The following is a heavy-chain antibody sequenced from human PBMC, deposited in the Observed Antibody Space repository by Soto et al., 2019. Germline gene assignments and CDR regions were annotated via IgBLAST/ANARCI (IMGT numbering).Heavy chain of an antibody. D-gene: IGHD5-12*01. CDR2: INPNSGGT. CDR3: ARDRGGGLVATISYVDY. J-gene: IGHJ4*02. V-gene: IGHV1-2*04. CDR1: GYTFTGYY. Sequence: QVQLVQSGAEVKKPGASVKVSCKASGYTFTGYYMHWVRQAPGQGLEWMGWINPNSGGTNYAQKFQGWVTMTRDTSISTAYIELGRLRSDDTAVYYCARDRGGGLVATISYVDYWGQGTLVSVSS.